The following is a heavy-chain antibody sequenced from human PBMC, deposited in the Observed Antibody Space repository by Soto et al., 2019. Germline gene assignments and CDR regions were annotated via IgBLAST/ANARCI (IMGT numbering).Heavy chain of an antibody. Sequence: QLQLQESGPGLVKPSETLSLTCTVSGGSISSSSYYWGWIRQPPGKGLEWIGSIYYSGRTYSDPTLKRRVPMSVDTSENQFSLNLSSVTAADTAVYYCASFGQTTAAGTFDYWGEGTLVTVSS. CDR2: IYYSGRT. D-gene: IGHD6-13*01. V-gene: IGHV4-39*01. J-gene: IGHJ4*02. CDR3: ASFGQTTAAGTFDY. CDR1: GGSISSSSYY.